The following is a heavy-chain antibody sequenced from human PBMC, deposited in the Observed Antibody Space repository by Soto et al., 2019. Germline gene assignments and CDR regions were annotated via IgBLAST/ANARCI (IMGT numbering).Heavy chain of an antibody. V-gene: IGHV3-23*01. CDR2: LLRSGSST. D-gene: IGHD3-3*01. CDR1: GFTFRSYA. CDR3: AKDSVSGHVVWLLES. J-gene: IGHJ5*02. Sequence: GGSLRLSCAASGFTFRSYAMSWARQAPGKGLEWVSSLLRSGSSTYYADSVKGRFTISSDISANSLYLYMDSLRAEDTAVYYFAKDSVSGHVVWLLESWGQGTVVTVSS.